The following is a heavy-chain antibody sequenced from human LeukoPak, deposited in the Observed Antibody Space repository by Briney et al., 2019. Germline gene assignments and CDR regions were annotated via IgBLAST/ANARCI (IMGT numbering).Heavy chain of an antibody. V-gene: IGHV4-4*07. CDR2: IYTSGTS. Sequence: SETLSLTCTVSGGSISGYYWSWIRQPAGKGLEWIGRIYTSGTSNYNPSLKSRVTISVDTSKNQFSLKLSSVTAADTAVYYCAGERGDYYYYYYMDVWGKGTTVTVSS. D-gene: IGHD1-1*01. CDR3: AGERGDYYYYYYMDV. J-gene: IGHJ6*03. CDR1: GGSISGYY.